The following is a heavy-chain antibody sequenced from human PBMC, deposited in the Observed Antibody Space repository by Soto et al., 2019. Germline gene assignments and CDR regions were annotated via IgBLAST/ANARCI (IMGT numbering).Heavy chain of an antibody. CDR1: GYTFTSYA. Sequence: QVQLVQSGAEVQKPGASVKVSCKASGYTFTSYAMHWVRQAPGQRLAWMGWINAGNGNTKYSQKFQVRDTNTRDTAASTADIELSSLRSEDTAVYYCARSLERRYNNWFDPWGQGTLVTVSS. D-gene: IGHD1-1*01. V-gene: IGHV1-3*01. CDR2: INAGNGNT. J-gene: IGHJ5*02. CDR3: ARSLERRYNNWFDP.